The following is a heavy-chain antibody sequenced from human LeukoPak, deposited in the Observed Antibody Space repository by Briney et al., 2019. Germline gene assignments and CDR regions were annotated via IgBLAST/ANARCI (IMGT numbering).Heavy chain of an antibody. CDR3: ARSRGIAVAEDY. V-gene: IGHV1-46*01. CDR1: GYTFTSYY. CDR2: INPSGGST. D-gene: IGHD6-19*01. J-gene: IGHJ4*02. Sequence: APVKVSCKASGYTFTSYYMHWVRQAPGQGLEWMGIINPSGGSTSYAQKFQGRVTMTRDTSTSTVYMELSSLRSEDTAVYYCARSRGIAVAEDYWGQGTLVTVSS.